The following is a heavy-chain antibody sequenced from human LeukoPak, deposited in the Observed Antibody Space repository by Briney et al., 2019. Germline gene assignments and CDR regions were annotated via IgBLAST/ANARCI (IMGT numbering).Heavy chain of an antibody. D-gene: IGHD4-17*01. CDR1: GGSISSGGYY. J-gene: IGHJ4*02. V-gene: IGHV4-30-2*05. CDR3: AKTTVTNEADY. CDR2: IYHSGST. Sequence: PSQTLSLTCTVSGGSISSGGYYWSWIRQPPGKGLEWIGYIYHSGSTYYNPSLKSRVTISVDTSKNQFSLKLSSVTAADTAVYYCAKTTVTNEADYWGQGTLVTVSS.